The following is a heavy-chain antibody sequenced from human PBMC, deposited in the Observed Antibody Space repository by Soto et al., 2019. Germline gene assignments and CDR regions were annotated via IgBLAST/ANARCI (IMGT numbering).Heavy chain of an antibody. CDR3: ATWHEREHAYDV. CDR1: GFTISGKKY. CDR2: LYDLDGS. Sequence: DVQLVESGGGLIQPGESLRLSCAASGFTISGKKYVAWVRQAPGKGLEWVSALYDLDGSFYAASVKVRFTTSSDSSKTTVYLRMNDLRPEDTAVYYCATWHEREHAYDVWGQGTTVTVSS. V-gene: IGHV3-53*01. J-gene: IGHJ3*01. D-gene: IGHD1-1*01.